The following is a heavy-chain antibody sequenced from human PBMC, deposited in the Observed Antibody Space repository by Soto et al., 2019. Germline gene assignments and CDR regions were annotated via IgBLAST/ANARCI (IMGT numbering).Heavy chain of an antibody. CDR2: ISASGWNT. J-gene: IGHJ4*02. CDR1: GFTFSNYP. CDR3: EKEQKHIEADTSSIFDS. V-gene: IGHV3-23*01. Sequence: EVRLLESGGGFVGPGWSLRLSCAASGFTFSNYPMTWVRQAPGKGLEWVSSISASGWNTYYPDSVKGRFTISRDNYKNTLYLQMNSLRVDDTAVYYCEKEQKHIEADTSSIFDSWGQGTLVTVSS. D-gene: IGHD2-2*01.